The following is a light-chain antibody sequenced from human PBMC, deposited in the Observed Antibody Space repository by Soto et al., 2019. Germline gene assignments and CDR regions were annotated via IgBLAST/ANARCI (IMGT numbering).Light chain of an antibody. CDR2: EVS. CDR1: SGDVGNYNL. J-gene: IGLJ3*02. V-gene: IGLV2-23*02. CDR3: CAYAGGSVYVL. Sequence: QSALTQPASVSGSPGQSITISCTATSGDVGNYNLVSWYQQHPGKAPHLMIYEVSKRPSGVSNRFSGSESGNTASLTISGLQAEDEADYYCCAYAGGSVYVLFGGGTKLTVL.